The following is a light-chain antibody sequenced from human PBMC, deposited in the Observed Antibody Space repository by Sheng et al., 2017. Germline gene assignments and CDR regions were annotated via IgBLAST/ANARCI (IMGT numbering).Light chain of an antibody. Sequence: VLTQSPATLSLSPGERAALSCRASQSVSSLAWYQQKPGQAPRLLIYDASNRATGIPARFSGSGSGRDFSLTISSLEPEDVAVYYCQQRYNWPPYTLVQGTEAGGSN. V-gene: IGKV3-11*02. CDR2: DAS. CDR3: QQRYNWPPYT. J-gene: IGKJ2*01. CDR1: QSVSS.